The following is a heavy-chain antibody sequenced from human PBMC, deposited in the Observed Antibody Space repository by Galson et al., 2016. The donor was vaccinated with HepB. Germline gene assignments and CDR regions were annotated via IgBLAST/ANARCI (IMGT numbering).Heavy chain of an antibody. Sequence: SLRLSCAASGFTFRSYWMSWVRQAPGKGLQWVANVNQDETEKYYLDSVKGRFTISRDNVKESVYLQMNSLRVEDTAVYYCARRADTQRRIAGWGWGMDVWRRGTTVTVSS. J-gene: IGHJ6*02. CDR3: ARRADTQRRIAGWGWGMDV. CDR1: GFTFRSYW. D-gene: IGHD6-19*01. V-gene: IGHV3-7*01. CDR2: VNQDETEK.